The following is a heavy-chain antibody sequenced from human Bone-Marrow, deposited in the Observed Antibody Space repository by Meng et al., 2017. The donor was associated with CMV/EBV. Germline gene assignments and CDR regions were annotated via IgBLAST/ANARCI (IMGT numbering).Heavy chain of an antibody. V-gene: IGHV3-48*03. D-gene: IGHD4-17*01. J-gene: IGHJ6*02. Sequence: GGSLRLSCAASGFTFSSYEMNWVRQAPGKGLEWVSYISSSGSTIYYADSVKGRFTISRDNAKNLLSLQMNSLRAEDTAVYYCANIPVTTNYNGLDVWGQGTTVTVSS. CDR3: ANIPVTTNYNGLDV. CDR2: ISSSGSTI. CDR1: GFTFSSYE.